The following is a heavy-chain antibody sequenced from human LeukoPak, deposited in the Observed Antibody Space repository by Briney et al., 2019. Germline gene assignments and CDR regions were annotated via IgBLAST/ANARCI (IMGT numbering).Heavy chain of an antibody. Sequence: PSETLSLTCAVYGGSFSGYYWSWIRQPPGKGLEWIGEINHSGSTNYNPSLKSRVTISVDTSKNQFSLKLSSVTAADTAVYYCAGLVVVPDYWGQGTLVTVSS. CDR1: GGSFSGYY. D-gene: IGHD3-22*01. V-gene: IGHV4-34*01. CDR3: AGLVVVPDY. CDR2: INHSGST. J-gene: IGHJ4*02.